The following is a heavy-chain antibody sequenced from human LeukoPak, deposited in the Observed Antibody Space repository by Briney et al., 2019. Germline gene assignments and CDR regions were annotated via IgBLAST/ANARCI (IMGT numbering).Heavy chain of an antibody. CDR2: ISGSGGST. D-gene: IGHD1-1*01. J-gene: IGHJ5*01. CDR3: ARDQLWFGY. CDR1: GVTFSSYA. Sequence: GGSLRLSCAASGVTFSSYAMSWVRQAPGKGLEWVSGISGSGGSTYYADSVKGRFTISRENSKNTLYLQMNSLRAEDTAVYYCARDQLWFGYWGQGTLVTVSS. V-gene: IGHV3-23*01.